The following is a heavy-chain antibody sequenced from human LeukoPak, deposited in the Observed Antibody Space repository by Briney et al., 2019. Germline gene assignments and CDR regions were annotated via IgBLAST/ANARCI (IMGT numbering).Heavy chain of an antibody. CDR3: AKDGGIAVAGTADY. CDR1: GFTFISYG. J-gene: IGHJ4*02. Sequence: GSLRLSCAASGFTFISYGMHWVRQAPGKGLEWVAVISYDGSNKYYADSVKGRFTISRDNSKNTLYLQMNSLRAEDTAVYYCAKDGGIAVAGTADYWGQGTLVTVSS. V-gene: IGHV3-30*18. D-gene: IGHD6-19*01. CDR2: ISYDGSNK.